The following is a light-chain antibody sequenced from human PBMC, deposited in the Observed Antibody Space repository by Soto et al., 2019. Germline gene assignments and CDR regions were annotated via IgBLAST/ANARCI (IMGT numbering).Light chain of an antibody. CDR1: LDISNP. CDR2: DAS. CDR3: YHCHLHPPRT. J-gene: IGKJ1*01. V-gene: IGKV1-33*01. Sequence: DIQMTQSPYSLSASVGDKITITCQASLDISNPLNCYQQKPVKAPKLLIYDASNLETGVPSRFSGSGSGTDVTLTLSSLQPEVIGAYFCYHCHLHPPRTFGPGTKVEI.